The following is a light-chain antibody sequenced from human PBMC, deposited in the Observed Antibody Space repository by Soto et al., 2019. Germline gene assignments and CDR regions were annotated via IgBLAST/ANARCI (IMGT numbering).Light chain of an antibody. Sequence: EIVLTQSPGTPSLSPGERATLSCRASQSVSNSFLAWYQHKPGQAPRLVIYTASYRATGIPDRFSGSGSGTDFTLTISSLEPEDFAVYYCQQYESLPWTFGPGTKVEIK. CDR3: QQYESLPWT. V-gene: IGKV3-20*01. CDR1: QSVSNSF. J-gene: IGKJ1*01. CDR2: TAS.